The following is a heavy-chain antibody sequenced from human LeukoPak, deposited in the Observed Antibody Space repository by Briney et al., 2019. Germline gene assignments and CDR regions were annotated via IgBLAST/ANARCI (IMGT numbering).Heavy chain of an antibody. D-gene: IGHD3-22*01. Sequence: ASVRVSYKASGVAFRSSAITWVRQAPGQGLEWMGWINPNSGGTNYAQKSQGRVTMTRDTSISTAYMELSRLRSDDTAVYYCARVGPNYYDSSGPLGGNWFDPWGQGTLVTVSS. V-gene: IGHV1-2*02. J-gene: IGHJ5*02. CDR3: ARVGPNYYDSSGPLGGNWFDP. CDR1: GVAFRSSA. CDR2: INPNSGGT.